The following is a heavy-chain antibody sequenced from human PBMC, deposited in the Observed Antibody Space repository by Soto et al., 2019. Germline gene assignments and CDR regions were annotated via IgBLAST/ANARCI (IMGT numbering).Heavy chain of an antibody. Sequence: ASVKVSCKASGYTFTSYGISWVRQAPGQGLEWMGWISAYNGNTNYAQKLQGRVTMTTDTSTSTAYMELRSLRSDDTAVYYCARDPSYYDSSGYHPFDYWGQGTLVTV. CDR3: ARDPSYYDSSGYHPFDY. V-gene: IGHV1-18*04. CDR1: GYTFTSYG. D-gene: IGHD3-22*01. CDR2: ISAYNGNT. J-gene: IGHJ4*02.